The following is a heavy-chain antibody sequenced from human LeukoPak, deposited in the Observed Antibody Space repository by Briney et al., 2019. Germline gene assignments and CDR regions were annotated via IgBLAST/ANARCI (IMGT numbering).Heavy chain of an antibody. CDR2: IYYPGTT. J-gene: IGHJ6*02. CDR3: GRHVSSGWDYFNGLDV. D-gene: IGHD6-19*01. Sequence: PSETLSLTCKVSGGSIGSSGLYWGWFRQPPGKGLEWIGSIYYPGTTHYNPSLESRVTISVDTSKYQVFLTLRSVTATDTAVYYCGRHVSSGWDYFNGLDVWGQGTAVTVSS. CDR1: GGSIGSSGLY. V-gene: IGHV4-39*01.